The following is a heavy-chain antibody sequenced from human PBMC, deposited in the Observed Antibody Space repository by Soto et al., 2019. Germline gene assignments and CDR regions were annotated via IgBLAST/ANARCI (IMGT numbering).Heavy chain of an antibody. V-gene: IGHV3-48*01. CDR3: ATTRLTFFGGDIAY. J-gene: IGHJ4*02. Sequence: PGGSLRLSCAASVFTFSSYSMNWVRQAPGKGLEWVSYISSSSSTIYYADSVKGRFTISRDNAKNSLYLQMNSLRAEDTAVYYCATTRLTFFGGDIAYGGREPLVPVPS. CDR2: ISSSSSTI. D-gene: IGHD3-3*01. CDR1: VFTFSSYS.